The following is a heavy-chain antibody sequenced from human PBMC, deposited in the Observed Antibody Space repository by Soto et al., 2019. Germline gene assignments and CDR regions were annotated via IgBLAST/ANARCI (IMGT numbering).Heavy chain of an antibody. J-gene: IGHJ4*02. CDR1: GYTFTHYG. CDR2: INAYVGET. CDR3: ARGDGDTLDY. V-gene: IGHV1-18*01. Sequence: QVQLVQSGAEVKKPGASVKVSCKASGYTFTHYGITWVRQAPGQGLEWTGWINAYVGETKSAQKYPGRITVTMDTSTNTAYLERRSLRSDDTAVYYCARGDGDTLDYWGQGTLVRVSA.